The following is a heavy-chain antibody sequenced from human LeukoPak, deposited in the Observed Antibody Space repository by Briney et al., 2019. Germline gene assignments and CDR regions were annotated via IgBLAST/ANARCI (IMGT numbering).Heavy chain of an antibody. Sequence: PGGSLRLSCAGSGFTFSNAWMSWVRQAPGKGLEWVGRIKGKPDGGTTDYAAPVKGRFTISRDDSKNTLYLQMNSLKTEDTAVYYCTTDLGRYYYYSHDAFDIWGQGTMVTVSS. CDR3: TTDLGRYYYYSHDAFDI. D-gene: IGHD3-22*01. CDR1: GFTFSNAW. CDR2: IKGKPDGGTT. J-gene: IGHJ3*02. V-gene: IGHV3-15*01.